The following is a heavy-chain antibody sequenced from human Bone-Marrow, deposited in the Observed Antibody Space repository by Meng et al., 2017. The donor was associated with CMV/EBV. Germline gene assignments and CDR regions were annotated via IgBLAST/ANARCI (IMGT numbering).Heavy chain of an antibody. CDR2: IYHSGST. CDR1: GYSISSGYY. D-gene: IGHD1-26*01. CDR3: ARESEWELREGTTGASDY. V-gene: IGHV4-38-2*02. J-gene: IGHJ4*02. Sequence: GSLRLSCTVSGYSISSGYYWGWIRQPTGKGLEWIGSIYHSGSTYYNPSLKSRVTISVDTSKNQFSLKLSSVTAADTAVYYCARESEWELREGTTGASDYWGQGTLVTVSS.